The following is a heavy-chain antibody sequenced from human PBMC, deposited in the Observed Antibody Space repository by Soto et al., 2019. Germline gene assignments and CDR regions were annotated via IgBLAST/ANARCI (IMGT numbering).Heavy chain of an antibody. CDR1: GYTFHTYY. CDR2: IHPRGGGT. CDR3: ARGGHIAVVTASFDY. J-gene: IGHJ4*02. Sequence: GASVKVSCKPSGYTFHTYYLQWVRQAPGQALEGMGVIHPRGGGTTYAQKFLGRVTVTRDTSTSTVFMELSSLRSDDTAVYYCARGGHIAVVTASFDYWGQGTLVTXSS. D-gene: IGHD2-21*02. V-gene: IGHV1-46*02.